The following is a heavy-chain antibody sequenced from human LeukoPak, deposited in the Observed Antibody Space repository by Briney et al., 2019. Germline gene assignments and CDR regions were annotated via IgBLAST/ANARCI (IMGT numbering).Heavy chain of an antibody. CDR1: GFTFSSYT. CDR2: ISSTSSYI. J-gene: IGHJ4*02. V-gene: IGHV3-21*01. CDR3: ATGGTYFDC. D-gene: IGHD1-26*01. Sequence: PGGSLRLSCAASGFTFSSYTMNWVRQAPGKGLEWVSSISSTSSYIYHADSVKGRFTISRDNAKNSLYLQMNSLRAEDTAVYYCATGGTYFDCWGQGTLVTVSS.